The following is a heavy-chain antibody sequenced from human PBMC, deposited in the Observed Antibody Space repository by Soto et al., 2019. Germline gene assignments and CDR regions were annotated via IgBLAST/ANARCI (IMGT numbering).Heavy chain of an antibody. CDR1: GFTFSSYS. CDR3: AREDHPYGMDV. V-gene: IGHV3-21*01. Sequence: GGSLRLSCAASGFTFSSYSMNWVRQAPGEGLEWVSSISSSSSYIYYADSVKGRFTISRDNAKNSLYLQMNSLRAEDTAVYYCAREDHPYGMDVWGQGTTVTVSS. CDR2: ISSSSSYI. J-gene: IGHJ6*02.